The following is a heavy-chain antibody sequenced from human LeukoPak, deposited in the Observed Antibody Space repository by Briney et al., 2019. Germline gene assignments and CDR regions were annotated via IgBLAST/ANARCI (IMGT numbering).Heavy chain of an antibody. D-gene: IGHD2-2*01. Sequence: GASVKVSCTASGYTFTSYGISWVRQAPEQGLEWMGWISAYNGNTNYAQKLQGRVTMTSDTSTSTAYMGLRSLRADDTAVYYCARSNVVVPAASNFDYWGQGTLVTVSS. CDR3: ARSNVVVPAASNFDY. V-gene: IGHV1-18*01. J-gene: IGHJ4*02. CDR2: ISAYNGNT. CDR1: GYTFTSYG.